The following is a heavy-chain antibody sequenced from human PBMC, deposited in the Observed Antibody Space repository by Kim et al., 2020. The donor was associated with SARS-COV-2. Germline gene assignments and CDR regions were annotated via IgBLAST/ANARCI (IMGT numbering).Heavy chain of an antibody. Sequence: GGSLRLSCAASGFTFSSYGMNWVRQAPGKGLEWVSGISGSAIKTFYTDSVKGRFTISRDNSKNTLYLQMNSLKAEDTAVYYCAKKSLTAGGSGGPYFDYWGQGTLVTVSS. D-gene: IGHD2-15*01. CDR3: AKKSLTAGGSGGPYFDY. CDR2: ISGSAIKT. J-gene: IGHJ4*02. CDR1: GFTFSSYG. V-gene: IGHV3-23*01.